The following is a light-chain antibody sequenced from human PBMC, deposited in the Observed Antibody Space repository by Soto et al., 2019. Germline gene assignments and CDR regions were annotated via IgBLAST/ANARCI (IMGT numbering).Light chain of an antibody. CDR2: GAS. J-gene: IGKJ1*01. CDR3: QQCDTSRTWT. CDR1: QSVSSNS. V-gene: IGKV3-20*01. Sequence: EIVLTQSPGTLSLSPGERATLSCRASQSVSSNSLAWYQQKPGQAPRLLIYGASSRASGIPDRFSGSGSGTDFTLTISRREPEDFAVYYCQQCDTSRTWTFGQGTKVDIK.